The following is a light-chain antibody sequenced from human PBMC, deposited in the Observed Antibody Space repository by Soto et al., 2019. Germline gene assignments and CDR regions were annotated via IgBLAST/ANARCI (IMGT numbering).Light chain of an antibody. J-gene: IGLJ2*01. CDR1: RGEIGAYNF. Sequence: QSALTQPASVSGSPGQWITISGTETRGEIGAYNFVSWYQQHPGKAPKLMLYDVNIRPSGVSNRFSGSKSGNTASLTISGLQAEDEADYYCTSWTTSTTMIFGGGTKVTVL. CDR3: TSWTTSTTMI. CDR2: DVN. V-gene: IGLV2-14*03.